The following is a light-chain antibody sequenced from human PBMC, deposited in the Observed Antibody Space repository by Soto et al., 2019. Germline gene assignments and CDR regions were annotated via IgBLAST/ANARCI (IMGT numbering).Light chain of an antibody. J-gene: IGKJ1*01. CDR1: QSLLRTTNGKTY. CDR2: LAF. Sequence: DIVVTQSPLSLPVTPGEPASISCRSSQSLLRTTNGKTYLSWYLQKPGQSPQLLIYLAFNRASXVXDXXSGSGSGPDFTLKISRVEPEDVGVYYCMQALQTPWTFGQGTKVEIK. CDR3: MQALQTPWT. V-gene: IGKV2-28*01.